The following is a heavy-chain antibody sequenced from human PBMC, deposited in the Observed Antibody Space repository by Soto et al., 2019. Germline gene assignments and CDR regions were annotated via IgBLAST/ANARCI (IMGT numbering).Heavy chain of an antibody. Sequence: EVPLVESGGGLVQPGGSLRLSCAASGFTVSSNYMSWVRQAPGKGLEWVSVIYSGGSTYYADSVKGRFTISRDNSKNTLYLQMNSLRAEDTAVYYCAREDGYRGGDALDIWGQGTMVTVSS. J-gene: IGHJ3*02. CDR3: AREDGYRGGDALDI. V-gene: IGHV3-66*01. CDR1: GFTVSSNY. CDR2: IYSGGST. D-gene: IGHD5-12*01.